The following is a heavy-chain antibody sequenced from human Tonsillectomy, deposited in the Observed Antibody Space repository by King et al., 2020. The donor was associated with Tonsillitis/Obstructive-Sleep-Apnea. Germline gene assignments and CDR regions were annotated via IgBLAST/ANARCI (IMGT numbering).Heavy chain of an antibody. CDR1: GDSVSSDTAA. V-gene: IGHV6-1*01. Sequence: VQLQQSGPGLVKPSQTLSLTCAISGDSVSSDTAAWNWIRQSPSRGLEWLGRTYYRSKWNSDYAVSVKSRITINTDTSKNQFSLQLNSVTPEDTAIYYCARGLWDLPYYYSYYYMDVWGKGTTVTVSS. CDR2: TYYRSKWNS. J-gene: IGHJ6*03. CDR3: ARGLWDLPYYYSYYYMDV. D-gene: IGHD1-26*01.